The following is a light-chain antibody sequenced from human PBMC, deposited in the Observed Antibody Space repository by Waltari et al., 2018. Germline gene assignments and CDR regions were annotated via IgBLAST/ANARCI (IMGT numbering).Light chain of an antibody. CDR3: QSFDASLGYV. CDR2: ANN. J-gene: IGLJ1*01. V-gene: IGLV1-40*01. Sequence: QSVLTQPPSMSGAPGQRVTISCTGSSSNIGAHYDVHWYQQLPETSPKLLIYANNDRPSGVPDRFSTSESGTSAFLAIAGLQPEDEADYYCQSFDASLGYVFGTGTRVTVL. CDR1: SSNIGAHYD.